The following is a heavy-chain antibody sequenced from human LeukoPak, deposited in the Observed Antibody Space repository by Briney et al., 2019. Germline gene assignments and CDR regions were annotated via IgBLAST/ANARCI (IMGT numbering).Heavy chain of an antibody. Sequence: TSETLSLTCTVSGGCISSSSYYWGWIRQPPGKGLEWIGSIYYSGSTTYNPSLQSRVTISVDTSKNQFSLKLSSVTAADTAVYYCARSNQLLSGFPTDYWGQGTLVTVSS. CDR3: ARSNQLLSGFPTDY. J-gene: IGHJ4*02. V-gene: IGHV4-39*07. CDR1: GGCISSSSYY. D-gene: IGHD2-2*01. CDR2: IYYSGST.